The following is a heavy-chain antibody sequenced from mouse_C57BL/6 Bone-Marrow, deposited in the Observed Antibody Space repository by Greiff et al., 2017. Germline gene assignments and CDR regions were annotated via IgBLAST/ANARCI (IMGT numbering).Heavy chain of an antibody. CDR3: ARSPLYYYGSSPYFDY. D-gene: IGHD1-1*01. Sequence: EVKLMESGGDLVKPGGSLKLSCAASGFTFSSYGMSWVRQTPDKRLEWVATISSGGSYTYYPASVKGRFTISRDNAKNTLYLQMSSLKSEDTAMYYCARSPLYYYGSSPYFDYWGQGTTLTVSS. CDR1: GFTFSSYG. V-gene: IGHV5-6*01. CDR2: ISSGGSYT. J-gene: IGHJ2*01.